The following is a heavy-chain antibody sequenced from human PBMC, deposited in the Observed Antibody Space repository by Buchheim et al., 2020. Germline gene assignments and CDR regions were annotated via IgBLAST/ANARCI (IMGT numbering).Heavy chain of an antibody. J-gene: IGHJ6*02. CDR3: ARDLVDTAMVTRSSYYYYGMDV. V-gene: IGHV3-66*01. CDR1: GFTVSSNY. Sequence: EVQLVESGGGLVQPGGSLRLSCAASGFTVSSNYMGWVRQAPGKGLEWVSVIYSGGSTYYADSVKGRFTISRDNSQNTLYLQMNSLRAEDTAVYYCARDLVDTAMVTRSSYYYYGMDVWGQGTT. CDR2: IYSGGST. D-gene: IGHD5-18*01.